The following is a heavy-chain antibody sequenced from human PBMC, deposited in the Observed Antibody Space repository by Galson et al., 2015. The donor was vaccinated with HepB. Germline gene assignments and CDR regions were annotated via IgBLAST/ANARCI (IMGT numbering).Heavy chain of an antibody. CDR1: GFTFDDYA. CDR3: AKDIQGGDSYWYFDL. Sequence: CAASGFTFDDYAMRWVRQAPGKGLEWVSGISWNSGTIGYADSVRGRFTISRDNAKNSLYLQMNSLRAEDTAFYYCAKDIQGGDSYWYFDLWSRGTLVTVSS. J-gene: IGHJ2*01. V-gene: IGHV3-9*01. D-gene: IGHD2-21*02. CDR2: ISWNSGTI.